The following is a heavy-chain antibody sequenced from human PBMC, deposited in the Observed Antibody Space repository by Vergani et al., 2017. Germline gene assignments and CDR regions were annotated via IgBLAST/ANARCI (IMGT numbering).Heavy chain of an antibody. CDR2: IIPILGIA. CDR3: AGGPGTMVRGVTPDVDY. CDR1: GGTFSSYT. D-gene: IGHD3-10*01. V-gene: IGHV1-69*02. Sequence: QVQLVQSGAEVKKPGSSVKVSCKASGGTFSSYTISWVRQAPGQGLEWMGRIIPILGIANYAKKSQGRVTITADKSTSTAYMELSSLRSEETAVYYCAGGPGTMVRGVTPDVDYWGQGTLVTVSS. J-gene: IGHJ4*02.